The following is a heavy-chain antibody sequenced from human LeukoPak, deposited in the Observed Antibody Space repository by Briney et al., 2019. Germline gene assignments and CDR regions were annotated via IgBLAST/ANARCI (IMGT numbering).Heavy chain of an antibody. D-gene: IGHD3-10*02. CDR1: GFTFSNYD. CDR3: AKDPSPYVSTDY. V-gene: IGHV3-23*01. J-gene: IGHJ4*02. Sequence: GGSLRLSCAASGFTFSNYDMSWVRQAPGKGLEWVSSISGSGATTYYAEFVKGRLTISRDNSKNTLHLQINSLRADDTAVYYCAKDPSPYVSTDYWGQGTLVTVSS. CDR2: ISGSGATT.